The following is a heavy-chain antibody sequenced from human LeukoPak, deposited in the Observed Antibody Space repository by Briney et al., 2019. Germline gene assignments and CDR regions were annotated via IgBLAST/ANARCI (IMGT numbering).Heavy chain of an antibody. D-gene: IGHD3-22*01. CDR1: GGSISSDTYY. J-gene: IGHJ4*02. CDR3: ARHYYDRSGYFLGFDY. CDR2: MYYSGST. V-gene: IGHV4-39*07. Sequence: SETLSLTCTVSGGSISSDTYYWGWFRQPSGKGLEWVGQMYYSGSTYYNPSLRSRVTISVDTSKNQFSLKLSSVTAADTAVYYCARHYYDRSGYFLGFDYWGQGTLVTVSS.